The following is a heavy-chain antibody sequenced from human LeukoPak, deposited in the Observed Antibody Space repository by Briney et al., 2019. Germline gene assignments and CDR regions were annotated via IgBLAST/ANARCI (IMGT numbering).Heavy chain of an antibody. CDR1: GYSFTSYW. J-gene: IGHJ6*03. V-gene: IGHV5-51*01. Sequence: GESLKISCKGSGYSFTSYWIGWVRPMPGKGLEWMGIIYPGDSDTRYRPSFQGQVTISADKSISTAYLQWSSLKASDTAMYYCARKRGRDVDTAMVTSYYYYMDVWGKGTTVTVSS. CDR3: ARKRGRDVDTAMVTSYYYYMDV. CDR2: IYPGDSDT. D-gene: IGHD5-18*01.